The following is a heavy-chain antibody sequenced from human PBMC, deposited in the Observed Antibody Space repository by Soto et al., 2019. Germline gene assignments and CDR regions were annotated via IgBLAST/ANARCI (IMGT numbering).Heavy chain of an antibody. J-gene: IGHJ4*02. Sequence: QVQLVESGGGVVQPGRSLRLSCAASGFTFSSYGMHWVRQAPGKGLEWVAVISYDGSNKYYADSVKGRFTISRDNSKNTLYLQMNSLRAEDTAVYYCAKDLARLTITPFDYWGQGTLFTVSS. CDR3: AKDLARLTITPFDY. CDR1: GFTFSSYG. V-gene: IGHV3-30*18. CDR2: ISYDGSNK. D-gene: IGHD3-9*01.